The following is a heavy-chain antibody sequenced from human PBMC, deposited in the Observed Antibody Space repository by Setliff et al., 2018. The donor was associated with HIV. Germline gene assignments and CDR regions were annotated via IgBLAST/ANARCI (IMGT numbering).Heavy chain of an antibody. J-gene: IGHJ6*02. D-gene: IGHD3-3*01. CDR2: ISFDGDER. Sequence: GGSLRLSCATSGFTFTTHGMHWVRQAPGKGLEWVAFISFDGDERYYSNSVKGRFTISRFNPRNTVHLQMSSMKHEDTAVYFCARDSARIDFWSGENTDYHYGMDVWGQGTKVTVSS. CDR3: ARDSARIDFWSGENTDYHYGMDV. V-gene: IGHV3-30*03. CDR1: GFTFTTHG.